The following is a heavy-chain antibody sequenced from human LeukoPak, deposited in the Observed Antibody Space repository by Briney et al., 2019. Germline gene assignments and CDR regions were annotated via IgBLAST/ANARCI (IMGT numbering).Heavy chain of an antibody. CDR1: GGSISNYY. CDR3: ARGVGSGYTDY. D-gene: IGHD3-22*01. CDR2: ISYSGNT. Sequence: PSETLSLTCTLSGGSISNYYWNWIRKPPGKELEWIGFISYSGNTNYNPSLKSRVTISLDTSKNQFSLKLISVTAADTAVYYCARGVGSGYTDYWGQGALVTVSS. J-gene: IGHJ4*02. V-gene: IGHV4-59*01.